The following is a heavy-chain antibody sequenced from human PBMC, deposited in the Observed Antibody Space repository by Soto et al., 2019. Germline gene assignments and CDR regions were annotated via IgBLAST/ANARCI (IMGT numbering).Heavy chain of an antibody. D-gene: IGHD3-22*01. CDR3: ARERSSYDSRAPLNDAFDI. V-gene: IGHV1-69*06. J-gene: IGHJ3*02. Sequence: SVEVSYKASGGTFSSYSISWVLQAPGQGLEWMGGIIPIFGTANYAQKFQGRVTITADKSTSTAYMELSSLRSEDTAVYYCARERSSYDSRAPLNDAFDIWGQGTMVTVSS. CDR2: IIPIFGTA. CDR1: GGTFSSYS.